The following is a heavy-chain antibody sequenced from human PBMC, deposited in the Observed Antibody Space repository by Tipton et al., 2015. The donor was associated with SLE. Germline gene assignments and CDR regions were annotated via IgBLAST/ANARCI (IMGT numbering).Heavy chain of an antibody. CDR3: ARLYCSGGSCYSHYYYGMDV. CDR1: GGSFSDYY. D-gene: IGHD2-15*01. J-gene: IGHJ6*02. V-gene: IGHV4-34*10. Sequence: LRLSCAVYGGSFSDYYWSWIRQTPGEGLEWIGEINHTGGTNYNPSLESRVTMSVDTSKNQFSLKLSSVTAADTAVYYCARLYCSGGSCYSHYYYGMDVWGQGTTFTVSS. CDR2: INHTGGT.